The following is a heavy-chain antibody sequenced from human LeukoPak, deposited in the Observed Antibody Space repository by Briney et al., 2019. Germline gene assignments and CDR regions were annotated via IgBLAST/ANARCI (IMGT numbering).Heavy chain of an antibody. J-gene: IGHJ4*02. D-gene: IGHD2-2*01. CDR2: ISGSGGST. Sequence: PGGSLRLSCAASGFTFSSYAMSWVRQAPGKGLEWVSAISGSGGSTYYADSVKGRFTISRDNSKNTLYLQMNSLRAEDTAVYYCAKRQMTWDIVVVPAAIDFDYWGQGTLVTVSS. CDR3: AKRQMTWDIVVVPAAIDFDY. V-gene: IGHV3-23*01. CDR1: GFTFSSYA.